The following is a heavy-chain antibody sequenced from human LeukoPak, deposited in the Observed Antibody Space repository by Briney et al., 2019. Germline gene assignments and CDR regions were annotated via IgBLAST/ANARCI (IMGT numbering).Heavy chain of an antibody. CDR1: GFTFSSYE. Sequence: GGSLRLSCAASGFTFSSYEMNWVRQSPGKGLEWVSVIYSGGSTYYADSVNGRFTISRDNSRNTLSLQMNSLRAEDTALYYCASAREYCGSAECYEYFQHWGQGTLVTVS. D-gene: IGHD2-21*01. J-gene: IGHJ1*01. CDR3: ASAREYCGSAECYEYFQH. V-gene: IGHV3-53*01. CDR2: IYSGGST.